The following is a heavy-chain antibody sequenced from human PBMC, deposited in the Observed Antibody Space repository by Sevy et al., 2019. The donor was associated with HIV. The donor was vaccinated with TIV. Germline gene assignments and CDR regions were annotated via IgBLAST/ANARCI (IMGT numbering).Heavy chain of an antibody. Sequence: GGSLRLSCAASGFTFSNYWMSWVRQAPGKGLECVANINQDGSEKYYLDSVKGRFIVSRDNAKKSLYLQMNSLRAEDSAVYYCAREQITGSKPEYFDSWGQGTLVTVSS. J-gene: IGHJ4*02. CDR3: AREQITGSKPEYFDS. CDR1: GFTFSNYW. V-gene: IGHV3-7*01. CDR2: INQDGSEK. D-gene: IGHD1-7*01.